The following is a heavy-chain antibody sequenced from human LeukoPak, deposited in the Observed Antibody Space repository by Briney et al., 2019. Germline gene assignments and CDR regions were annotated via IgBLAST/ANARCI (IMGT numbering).Heavy chain of an antibody. CDR3: ARSPLLGYCSAGSCNWFDP. Sequence: SETLSLTGTGSGVSISSSSYYWGWIRQPPGKRLEWIGSIYYSESTYYNPSLNSRATISLDTTKNQYSLKLSSVTAADTAVYYCARSPLLGYCSAGSCNWFDPWGQGTLVTVSS. CDR1: GVSISSSSYY. D-gene: IGHD2-15*01. CDR2: IYYSEST. V-gene: IGHV4-39*07. J-gene: IGHJ5*02.